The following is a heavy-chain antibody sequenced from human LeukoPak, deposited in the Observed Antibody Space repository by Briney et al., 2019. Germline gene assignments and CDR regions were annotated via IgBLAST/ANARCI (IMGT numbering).Heavy chain of an antibody. CDR1: GFTFSSYS. CDR3: ARDSLSYYGMDV. J-gene: IGHJ6*02. Sequence: PGGSLRLSCAASGFTFSSYSMNWVRQAPGKGLEWASSISSSSSYIYYADSVKGRFTISRDNAKNSLYLQMNSLRAEDTAVYYCARDSLSYYGMDVWGQGTTVTVSS. CDR2: ISSSSSYI. V-gene: IGHV3-21*01.